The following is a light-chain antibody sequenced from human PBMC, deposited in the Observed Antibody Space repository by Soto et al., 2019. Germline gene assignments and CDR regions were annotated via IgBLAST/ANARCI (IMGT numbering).Light chain of an antibody. V-gene: IGKV3-11*01. J-gene: IGKJ1*01. CDR2: GAS. CDR3: QQRSNWPPT. CDR1: QTVSSY. Sequence: EIVLTQSPATLSLSPGERATLSCRASQTVSSYLAWYQQKFGQAPRLLIYGASNRATGIPARFSGSGSGTDFTLTISSLEPEDFAVYYCQQRSNWPPTFGQGTKVDIK.